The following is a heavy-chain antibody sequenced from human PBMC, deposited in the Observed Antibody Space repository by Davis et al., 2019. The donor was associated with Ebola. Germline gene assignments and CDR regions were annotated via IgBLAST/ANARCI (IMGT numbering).Heavy chain of an antibody. V-gene: IGHV3-30-3*01. J-gene: IGHJ4*02. CDR2: ISYDGSNK. CDR3: ARADSSGYYY. CDR1: GFTFSSYA. D-gene: IGHD3-22*01. Sequence: GESLKISCAASGFTFSSYAMHWVRQAPGKGLEWVAVISYDGSNKYYADSVKGRFTISRDNSKNTLYLQMNSLRAEDTAVYYCARADSSGYYYWGQGTLVTVSS.